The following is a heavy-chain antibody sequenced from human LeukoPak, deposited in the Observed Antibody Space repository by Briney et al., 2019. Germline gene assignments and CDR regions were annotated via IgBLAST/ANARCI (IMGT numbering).Heavy chain of an antibody. Sequence: PGGSLRLSCAASGFTVSLYYMTWVRQAPGKGLEWVSVIYSGGSTYYADSVKGRFTISRDNSKNTLYLQMNSLRAEDTAVYYCCVDTARKDAFDIWGQGTMVTVSS. J-gene: IGHJ3*02. CDR2: IYSGGST. D-gene: IGHD5-18*01. CDR1: GFTVSLYY. V-gene: IGHV3-53*01. CDR3: CVDTARKDAFDI.